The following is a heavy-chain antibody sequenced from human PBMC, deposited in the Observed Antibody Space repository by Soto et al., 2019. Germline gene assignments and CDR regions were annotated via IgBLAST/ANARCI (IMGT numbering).Heavy chain of an antibody. J-gene: IGHJ6*02. CDR2: IYYSGST. CDR3: ARDRIQLWLGQVYYYYGLDV. V-gene: IGHV4-59*01. Sequence: SETLSLTCTVSGGSISRYYWSWIRQPPGKGLEWIGYIYYSGSTNYNPSLKSRVTISVDTSKNQFSLKLSSVTAADTAVYYCARDRIQLWLGQVYYYYGLDVSGQGTTVIVS. CDR1: GGSISRYY. D-gene: IGHD5-18*01.